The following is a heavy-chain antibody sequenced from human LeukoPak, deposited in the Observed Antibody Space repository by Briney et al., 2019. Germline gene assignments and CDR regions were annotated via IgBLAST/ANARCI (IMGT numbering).Heavy chain of an antibody. Sequence: GGSLRLSCTASGFSFGDYAMSWVRQAPGKGLEWVGFIRSKAYGGTPEYAASVEGRFTIPRDDSKSIAYLQMNSLKTEDTAVYYCAKDMEDIVGGYFDDWGQGTLVTVSS. D-gene: IGHD2-15*01. V-gene: IGHV3-49*04. CDR1: GFSFGDYA. CDR2: IRSKAYGGTP. CDR3: AKDMEDIVGGYFDD. J-gene: IGHJ4*02.